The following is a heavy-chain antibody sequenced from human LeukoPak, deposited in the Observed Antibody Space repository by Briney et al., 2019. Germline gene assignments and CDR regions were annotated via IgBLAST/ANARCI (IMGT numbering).Heavy chain of an antibody. V-gene: IGHV3-21*01. CDR3: ARVSGSTRTRIFDY. CDR1: GFTFSSYS. Sequence: GGSLRLSCAASGFTFSSYSMNWVRQAPGKGLGWVSSISSSSSYIYYADSVKGRFTISRDNAKNSLYLQMNSLRAEDTAVYYCARVSGSTRTRIFDYWGQGTLVTVSS. J-gene: IGHJ4*02. CDR2: ISSSSSYI. D-gene: IGHD1-26*01.